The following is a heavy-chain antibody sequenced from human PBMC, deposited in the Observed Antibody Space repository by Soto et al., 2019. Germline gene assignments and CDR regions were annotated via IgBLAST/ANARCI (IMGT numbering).Heavy chain of an antibody. CDR1: GFTFSSYA. Sequence: EVQLVESGGGLVQPGGSLRLSCAASGFTFSSYAMHWVRQAPGKGLEYVSVISSNGGSTYYANSVKGRFTISRDNSKNTLYLQMGSLRAEDMAVYYCARRGYGLDFDSWCQGTLVTVSS. V-gene: IGHV3-64*01. CDR2: ISSNGGST. J-gene: IGHJ4*02. CDR3: ARRGYGLDFDS. D-gene: IGHD5-18*01.